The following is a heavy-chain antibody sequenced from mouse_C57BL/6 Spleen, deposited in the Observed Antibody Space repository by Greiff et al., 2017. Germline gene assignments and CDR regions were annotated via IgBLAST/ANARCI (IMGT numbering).Heavy chain of an antibody. CDR3: AREPITTVVAEEYYFDY. CDR1: GFNIKNTY. D-gene: IGHD1-1*01. J-gene: IGHJ2*01. Sequence: VQLQQSVAELVRPGASVKLSCTASGFNIKNTYMHWVKQRPEQGLEWIGRIDPANGNTKYAPKFQGKATITADTSSNTAYLQRSSLTSEDTAIYYCAREPITTVVAEEYYFDYWGQGTTLTVSS. V-gene: IGHV14-3*01. CDR2: IDPANGNT.